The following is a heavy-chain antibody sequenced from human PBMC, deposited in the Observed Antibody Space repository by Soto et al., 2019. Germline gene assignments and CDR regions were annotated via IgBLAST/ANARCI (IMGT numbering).Heavy chain of an antibody. CDR1: GGSITSSN. J-gene: IGHJ6*02. Sequence: NPSETLSLTCTVSGGSITSSNWSWIRRPPGKGLEWIAYIYDTGISGYTPSTSYNPSLKSRVTMSVDTSKSQFSLKLTSVTAADTAVYYCARGEDAFFYYGLDVWGQGITVTLSS. CDR2: IYDTGISGYTPST. CDR3: ARGEDAFFYYGLDV. V-gene: IGHV4-59*01.